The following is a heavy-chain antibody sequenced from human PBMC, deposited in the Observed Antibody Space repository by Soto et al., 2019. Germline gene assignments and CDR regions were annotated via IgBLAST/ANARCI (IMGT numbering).Heavy chain of an antibody. CDR2: INPNSGGT. V-gene: IGHV1-2*04. D-gene: IGHD2-15*01. CDR1: GYTFTGYY. Sequence: ASVKVSCKASGYTFTGYYMHWVRQAPGQGLEWMGWINPNSGGTNYAQKFQGWVTMTRDTSISTAYMELSRLRSDDTAVYYCARTLGAAVSGNSPFDYWGQGTLVTVSS. CDR3: ARTLGAAVSGNSPFDY. J-gene: IGHJ4*02.